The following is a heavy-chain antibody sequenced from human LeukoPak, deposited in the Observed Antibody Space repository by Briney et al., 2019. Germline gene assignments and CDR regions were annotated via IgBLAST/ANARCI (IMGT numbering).Heavy chain of an antibody. D-gene: IGHD6-19*01. Sequence: ASVTVSCKASGYTFSSYAMHWVRQDPGQRLEWMGWINAGNGNTKYSQKFQGRVTITRDTSASTAYMELSSLRSEDTAVYYCARATGYSSEFDYWGQGTLVTVSS. CDR2: INAGNGNT. CDR3: ARATGYSSEFDY. CDR1: GYTFSSYA. V-gene: IGHV1-3*01. J-gene: IGHJ4*02.